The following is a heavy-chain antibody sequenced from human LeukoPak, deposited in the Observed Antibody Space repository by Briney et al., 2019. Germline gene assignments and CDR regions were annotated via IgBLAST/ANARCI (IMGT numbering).Heavy chain of an antibody. D-gene: IGHD3-22*01. CDR2: INTSGGST. CDR1: GYTFTSYY. CDR3: ARGGQYYYDSSGYYYLYYYMDV. V-gene: IGHV1-46*01. J-gene: IGHJ6*03. Sequence: PTASVKVSCKASGYTFTSYYMHWVRQAPGQGLEWMGIINTSGGSTSYAQKFQGRVTMTRDTSTSTVYMELSSLRSEDTAVYYCARGGQYYYDSSGYYYLYYYMDVWGKGTTVTVSS.